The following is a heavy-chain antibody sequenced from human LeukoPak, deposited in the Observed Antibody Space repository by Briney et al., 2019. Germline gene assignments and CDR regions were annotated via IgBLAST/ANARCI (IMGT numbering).Heavy chain of an antibody. CDR1: RYRFTDDY. CDR2: VNPDTDFT. V-gene: IGHV1-2*02. Sequence: AAVKVSCKTSRYRFTDDYIHSVRQAPGQGLEWMGWVNPDTDFTNYAPRFRGRVIMTRDTSISTDYMEVRRLTFDDTAIYYCAPTSEAYTSNWSVWGQGTLVTVS. D-gene: IGHD3-16*01. CDR3: APTSEAYTSNWSV. J-gene: IGHJ4*02.